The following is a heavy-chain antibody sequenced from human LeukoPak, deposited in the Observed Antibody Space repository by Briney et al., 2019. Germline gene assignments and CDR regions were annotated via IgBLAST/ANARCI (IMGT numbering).Heavy chain of an antibody. CDR2: INHSGST. CDR1: GGSFSGYY. V-gene: IGHV4-34*01. Sequence: SETLSLTCAVYGGSFSGYYWNWIRQPPGKGLEWIGEINHSGSTNYNPSLKSRVTISVDTSKNQFSLKLSSVTAADTAVYYCARLMTTVTTPSYNCFDPWGQGTLVTVSS. J-gene: IGHJ5*02. CDR3: ARLMTTVTTPSYNCFDP. D-gene: IGHD4-17*01.